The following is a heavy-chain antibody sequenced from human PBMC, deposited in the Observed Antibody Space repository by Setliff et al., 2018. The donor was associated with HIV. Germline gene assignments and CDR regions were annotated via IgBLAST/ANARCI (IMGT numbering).Heavy chain of an antibody. Sequence: ASVKVSCKTFGYYFNIDYMHWVRQAPGQGLEWMAMVSPFDDGTNYAQKFQGRVTMTRDTSTSTAYMELTSLRFDDTAMYYCVRGVHSPPHYTYYYMDVRGEGTMVTVSS. J-gene: IGHJ6*03. CDR2: VSPFDDGT. CDR3: VRGVHSPPHYTYYYMDV. CDR1: GYYFNIDY. D-gene: IGHD4-4*01. V-gene: IGHV1-46*02.